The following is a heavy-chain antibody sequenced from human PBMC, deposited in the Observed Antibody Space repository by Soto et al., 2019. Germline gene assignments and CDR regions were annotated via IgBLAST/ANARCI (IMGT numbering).Heavy chain of an antibody. V-gene: IGHV4-4*07. CDR2: IYTSGST. CDR3: ARGSPNHSGDYLSYFDY. J-gene: IGHJ4*02. CDR1: GGSISSYY. D-gene: IGHD4-17*01. Sequence: SETLSLTCTVSGGSISSYYWSWIRQPAGKGLEWIGRIYTSGSTNYNPSLKSRVTTSVDTSKNQFSLKLSSVTAADTAVYYCARGSPNHSGDYLSYFDYWGQGTLVTVSS.